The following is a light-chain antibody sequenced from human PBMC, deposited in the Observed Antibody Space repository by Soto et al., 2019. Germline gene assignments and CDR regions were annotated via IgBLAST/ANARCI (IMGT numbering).Light chain of an antibody. CDR1: QSISRW. Sequence: DIQMTQSPPTLSAFVGDRVTITCRASQSISRWLAWFQRKPGKAPKLLIYQASTLETGVQSRFSGGGSGTDFTLTISSLQPEDFVTYFCKQSFSFPATFGGGTKVDIK. CDR3: KQSFSFPAT. V-gene: IGKV1-5*03. J-gene: IGKJ4*01. CDR2: QAS.